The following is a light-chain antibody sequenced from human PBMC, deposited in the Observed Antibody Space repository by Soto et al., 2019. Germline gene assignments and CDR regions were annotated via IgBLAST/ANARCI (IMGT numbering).Light chain of an antibody. V-gene: IGKV1-39*01. J-gene: IGKJ5*01. CDR1: QSISSY. CDR3: QQSYSTPIT. CDR2: AAS. Sequence: DIHMTQSPSSLSASVGDRVTITCRASQSISSYLNWYQQKPGKAPKLLIYAASSLQSGVPARFSGSGSGTDFTLTISSLQPEDFVTYYCQQSYSTPITFGQGTRLEI.